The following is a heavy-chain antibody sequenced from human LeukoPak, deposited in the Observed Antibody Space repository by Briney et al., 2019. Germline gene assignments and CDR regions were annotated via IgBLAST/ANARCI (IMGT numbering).Heavy chain of an antibody. J-gene: IGHJ4*02. CDR1: GYSFTSYW. Sequence: GESLKISCKGSGYSFTSYWISWVRQMPGKGLEWMGRIDPSGSYTNYSPSFQGHVTISADKSISTAYLQWSSLKASDTAMYYCATRFYDSSGYYYDYWGQGTLVTVSS. CDR2: IDPSGSYT. D-gene: IGHD3-22*01. CDR3: ATRFYDSSGYYYDY. V-gene: IGHV5-10-1*01.